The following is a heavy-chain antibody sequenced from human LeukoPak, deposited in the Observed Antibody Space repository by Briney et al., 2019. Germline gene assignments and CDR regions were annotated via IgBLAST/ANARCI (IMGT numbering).Heavy chain of an antibody. Sequence: ASVKVSCKASGYTFTSYGISWVRQAPGQGLEWMGWISTNNGDTNYAQKLQGRVTMTTDTSTTTAYMELRSLRSDDTAVYYCARDRACTTAVCQNIVGLWGQGTLVTVSS. CDR3: ARDRACTTAVCQNIVGL. CDR1: GYTFTSYG. J-gene: IGHJ5*02. D-gene: IGHD2-8*01. CDR2: ISTNNGDT. V-gene: IGHV1-18*01.